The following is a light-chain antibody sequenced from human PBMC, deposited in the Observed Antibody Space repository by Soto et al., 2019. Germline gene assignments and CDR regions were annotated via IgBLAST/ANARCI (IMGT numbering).Light chain of an antibody. Sequence: EIVLTQSPATLSVSPGETATVSCRASQSISKYLAWYQQKPGQTPRLLIYNASNRAAGIPARFSGSRSGTDFTLTIARPEPDDFAVCYWQQRTNWPPKLTFGGGTRVE. V-gene: IGKV3-11*01. CDR3: QQRTNWPPKLT. CDR1: QSISKY. CDR2: NAS. J-gene: IGKJ4*01.